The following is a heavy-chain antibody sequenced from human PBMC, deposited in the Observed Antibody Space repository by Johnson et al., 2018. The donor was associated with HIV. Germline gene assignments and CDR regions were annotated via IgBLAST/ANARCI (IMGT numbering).Heavy chain of an antibody. D-gene: IGHD6-13*01. CDR1: GFTFSSYA. J-gene: IGHJ3*02. CDR2: ISGSGGST. CDR3: ARVAAADLWASDAFDI. V-gene: IGHV3-23*04. Sequence: VQLVESGGGLVQPGGSLRLSCAASGFTFSSYAMNWVRQAPGKGLEWVSAISGSGGSTYYADSVKGRFTISRDNSKNTLYLQMNSLRAEDTAVYYCARVAAADLWASDAFDIWGQGTMVTVSS.